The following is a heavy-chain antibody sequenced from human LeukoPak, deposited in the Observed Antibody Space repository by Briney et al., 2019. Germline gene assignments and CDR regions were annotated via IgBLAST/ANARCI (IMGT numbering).Heavy chain of an antibody. CDR2: IYPGDSET. CDR1: GYSFTSYW. Sequence: GESLKISCKGSGYSFTSYWIGWARQMPGKGLEWMGIIYPGDSETRYSPSFQGQVTISGAKSISTAYLQWNSLKASDTAMYYCARQEYTSCSGGNCFRFGMDVWGQGTTVTVSS. D-gene: IGHD2-15*01. J-gene: IGHJ6*02. CDR3: ARQEYTSCSGGNCFRFGMDV. V-gene: IGHV5-51*01.